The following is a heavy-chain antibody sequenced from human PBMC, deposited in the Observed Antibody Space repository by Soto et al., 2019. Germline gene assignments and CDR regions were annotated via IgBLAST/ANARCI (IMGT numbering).Heavy chain of an antibody. J-gene: IGHJ4*02. V-gene: IGHV4-34*01. D-gene: IGHD3-10*01. CDR2: INHSGST. CDR3: ARGPRFGDLVI. Sequence: QVQLQQWGAGLLKPSETLSLTCAVYGGSFSGYYWSWIRQPPGKGLEWIGEINHSGSTNYNPSLKSRVTISVDTSKNQFSLKLSSVTAADTAVDYCARGPRFGDLVIWGQGTLVTVSS. CDR1: GGSFSGYY.